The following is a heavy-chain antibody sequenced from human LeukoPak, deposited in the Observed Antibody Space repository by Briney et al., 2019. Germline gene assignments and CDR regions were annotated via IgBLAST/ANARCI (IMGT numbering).Heavy chain of an antibody. CDR3: ARAPARRMVAPYPALPDY. V-gene: IGHV3-21*01. Sequence: GGSLRLSCAASGFTFSSYGMHWVRQAPGKGLEWVSSISSSSSYIYYADSVKGRFTISRDNAKNSLYLQMNSLRAEDTAVYYCARAPARRMVAPYPALPDYWGQGTLVTVSS. D-gene: IGHD3-10*01. CDR2: ISSSSSYI. J-gene: IGHJ4*02. CDR1: GFTFSSYG.